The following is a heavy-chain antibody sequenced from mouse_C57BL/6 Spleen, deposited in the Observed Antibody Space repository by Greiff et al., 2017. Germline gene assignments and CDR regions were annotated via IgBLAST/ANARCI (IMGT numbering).Heavy chain of an antibody. D-gene: IGHD1-1*01. CDR3: ASSITTVVATPFAY. J-gene: IGHJ3*01. V-gene: IGHV1-55*01. CDR1: GYTFTSYW. Sequence: QVQLQQPGAELVKPGASVKMSCKASGYTFTSYWITWVKQRPGQGLEWIGDIYPGSGSTNYNEKFKSKATLTVDTSSSPAYMQLSSLTSEDSAVYYCASSITTVVATPFAYWGQGTLVTVSA. CDR2: IYPGSGST.